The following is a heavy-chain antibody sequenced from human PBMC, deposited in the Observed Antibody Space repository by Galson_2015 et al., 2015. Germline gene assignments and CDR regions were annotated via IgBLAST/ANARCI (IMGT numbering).Heavy chain of an antibody. J-gene: IGHJ6*02. CDR3: ARESIAARRDYGMDV. CDR2: IYPGDSDT. Sequence: QSGAEVKKPGESLKISCKGSGYSFTSCWIGWVRQMPGKGLEWMGIIYPGDSDTRYSPSFQGQVTISADKSISTAYLQWSSLKASDTAMYYCARESIAARRDYGMDVWGQGTTVTVSS. D-gene: IGHD6-6*01. V-gene: IGHV5-51*03. CDR1: GYSFTSCW.